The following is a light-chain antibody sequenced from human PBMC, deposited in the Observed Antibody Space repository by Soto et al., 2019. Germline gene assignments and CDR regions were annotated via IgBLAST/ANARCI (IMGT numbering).Light chain of an antibody. Sequence: DIQMSQSPSSLSASVGDRVTITCRASQGISNYLDWYQQKLGKVPKLLIYAASTLQSGVPSRFSGSGSGTDFTLTISSLQPEDVATYYCQKYNSAPHTFGQGTKLEIK. CDR2: AAS. V-gene: IGKV1-27*01. CDR3: QKYNSAPHT. J-gene: IGKJ2*01. CDR1: QGISNY.